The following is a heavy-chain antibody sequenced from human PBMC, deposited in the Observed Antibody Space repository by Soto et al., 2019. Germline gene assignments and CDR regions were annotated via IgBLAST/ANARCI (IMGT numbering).Heavy chain of an antibody. CDR2: IDPSDSYT. D-gene: IGHD3-22*01. V-gene: IGHV5-10-1*01. CDR3: ARHPSGYYYDSSGYKYREYYFDY. J-gene: IGHJ4*02. CDR1: GYSFTSYC. Sequence: GESLQISCKGSGYSFTSYCISWVRQMPGKGLEWMGRIDPSDSYTNYSPSFQGHVTISADKSISTAYLQWSSLKASDTAMYYCARHPSGYYYDSSGYKYREYYFDYWGQGTLVTVSS.